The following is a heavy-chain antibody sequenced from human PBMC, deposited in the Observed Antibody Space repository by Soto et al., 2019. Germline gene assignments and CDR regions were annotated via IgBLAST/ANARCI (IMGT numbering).Heavy chain of an antibody. CDR1: GGTFSSYA. J-gene: IGHJ4*02. Sequence: QVQLVQSGAEVKKPGSSVKISCKASGGTFSSYAISWVRQAPGQGLEWMGGIIPVFVTTTYAQRFQGKVAISSDESTSTAYMELSSLRSEDTAVYYCARQPVRGVVDLAPFEYWGQGTLVSVSS. CDR2: IIPVFVTT. CDR3: ARQPVRGVVDLAPFEY. V-gene: IGHV1-69*01. D-gene: IGHD3-10*01.